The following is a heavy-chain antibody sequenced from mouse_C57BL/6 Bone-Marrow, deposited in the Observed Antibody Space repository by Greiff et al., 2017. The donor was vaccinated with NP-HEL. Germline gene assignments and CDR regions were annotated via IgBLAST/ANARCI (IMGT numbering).Heavy chain of an antibody. CDR1: GYTFTSYW. CDR2: IHPNSGST. J-gene: IGHJ2*01. D-gene: IGHD1-1*01. Sequence: QVQLQPGAELVKPGASVKLSCKASGYTFTSYWMHWVKQRPGQGLEWIGMIHPNSGSTNYNEKFKSKATLTVDKSSSTAYMQLSSLTSEDSAVYYCARSGSHFDYWGQGTTLTVSS. V-gene: IGHV1-64*01. CDR3: ARSGSHFDY.